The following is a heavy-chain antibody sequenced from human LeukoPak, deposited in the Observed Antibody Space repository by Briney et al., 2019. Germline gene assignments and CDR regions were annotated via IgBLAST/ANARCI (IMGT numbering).Heavy chain of an antibody. CDR3: AKLLLRRYSAPFDY. CDR1: GFTFSSYA. D-gene: IGHD3-16*02. J-gene: IGHJ4*02. V-gene: IGHV3-23*01. CDR2: ISGSGGST. Sequence: GGSLRLSCAASGFTFSSYAMSWVRQAPGKGLEWVSAISGSGGSTYYADSVKGQFTISRDNSKNTLYLQMNSLRAEDTAVYYCAKLLLRRYSAPFDYWGQGTLVTVSS.